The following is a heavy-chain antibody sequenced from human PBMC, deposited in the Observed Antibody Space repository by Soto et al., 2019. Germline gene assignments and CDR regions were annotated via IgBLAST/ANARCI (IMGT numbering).Heavy chain of an antibody. D-gene: IGHD5-18*01. J-gene: IGHJ6*03. V-gene: IGHV4-59*08. CDR1: GGSISSYY. CDR2: IYYSGST. Sequence: ASETLSLTCTVSGGSISSYYWSWIRQPPGKGLEWIGYIYYSGSTNYNPSLKSRVTISVDTSKNQFSLKLSSVTAADTAVYYCARRSRGTAMVTFYYYYMDVWGKGTTVTVSS. CDR3: ARRSRGTAMVTFYYYYMDV.